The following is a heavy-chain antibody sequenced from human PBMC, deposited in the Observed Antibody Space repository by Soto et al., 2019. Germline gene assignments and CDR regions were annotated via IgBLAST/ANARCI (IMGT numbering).Heavy chain of an antibody. D-gene: IGHD6-19*01. CDR3: ARVGGYTSGWYLDYFDY. Sequence: PSETLSLTCAVYGGSFANYYWNWIRQPPGKGLEWIGEINYSGSTDYNPSLESRVTISVDTSKNQFSLNLSSVTAADTAIYYCARVGGYTSGWYLDYFDYWGQGTVGTVSS. CDR2: INYSGST. CDR1: GGSFANYY. J-gene: IGHJ4*02. V-gene: IGHV4-34*01.